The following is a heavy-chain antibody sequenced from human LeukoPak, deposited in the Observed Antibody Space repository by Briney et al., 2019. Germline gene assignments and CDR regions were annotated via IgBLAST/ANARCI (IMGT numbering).Heavy chain of an antibody. V-gene: IGHV3-30*02. CDR2: IRYDGSNR. D-gene: IGHD3-10*01. J-gene: IGHJ4*02. CDR3: VRDFGY. CDR1: GFTFSNYG. Sequence: GGSLRLSCAASGFTFSNYGMHWVRQAPGKRLEWVAFIRYDGSNRYYADSVKGRFTISRDNGRNSLYLEMNSLRAEDTAVYHCVRDFGYWGQGTLVTVSS.